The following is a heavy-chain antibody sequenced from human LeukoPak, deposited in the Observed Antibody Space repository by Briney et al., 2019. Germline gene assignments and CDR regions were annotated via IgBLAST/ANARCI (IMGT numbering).Heavy chain of an antibody. CDR1: GFTFSSYG. J-gene: IGHJ4*02. D-gene: IGHD5-18*01. V-gene: IGHV3-30*18. CDR3: AKNVDTAMNN. Sequence: GGSLRLSCAASGFTFSSYGMHWVRQAPGKGLEWVAVISYDGSNKYYADSVKGRFTISRDNSKNTLYLQMNSLRAEDTAVYYCAKNVDTAMNNWGQGTLVTVSS. CDR2: ISYDGSNK.